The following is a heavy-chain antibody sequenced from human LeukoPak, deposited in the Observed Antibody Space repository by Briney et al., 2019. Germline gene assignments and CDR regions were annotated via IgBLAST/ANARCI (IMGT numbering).Heavy chain of an antibody. V-gene: IGHV3-23*01. Sequence: GGSLRLSCAASGFTFSTYAISWVRQAPGKGLEWVSSISGSGGSTYNADSVKGRFTISRDNSKNTLYLQMNSLRAEDTAVYYCAKDLVDTSGYYYVGYFQHWGQGTLVTVSS. D-gene: IGHD3-22*01. CDR2: ISGSGGST. CDR1: GFTFSTYA. CDR3: AKDLVDTSGYYYVGYFQH. J-gene: IGHJ1*01.